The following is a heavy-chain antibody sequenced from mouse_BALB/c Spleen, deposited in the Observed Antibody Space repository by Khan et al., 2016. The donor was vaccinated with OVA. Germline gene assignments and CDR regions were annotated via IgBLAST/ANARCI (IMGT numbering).Heavy chain of an antibody. CDR3: ARDRIDY. J-gene: IGHJ2*01. CDR2: INPSSGYT. Sequence: QIQLVQSGAELAKPGASVQMSCKASGYSFTSYWMHWVKQRPGQGLEWIGYINPSSGYTEYNQNFKDKATLTADKSSSTAYMQLSSLTSEDSAVYYCARDRIDYWGQGTTLTVSS. CDR1: GYSFTSYW. V-gene: IGHV1-7*01.